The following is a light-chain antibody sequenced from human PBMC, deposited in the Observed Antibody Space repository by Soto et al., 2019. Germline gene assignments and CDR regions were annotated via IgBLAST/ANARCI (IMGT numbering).Light chain of an antibody. CDR3: QQYRNSPYT. V-gene: IGKV3-20*01. Sequence: EIVLTQSPGALSLSPGERATLSCRASQRVSSSYLAWYQQKRGQAPRLLISGASSMATGIPDRFSGSGSGTEFTLTISRLEPEDFAVYYGQQYRNSPYTFGQGTKREIK. J-gene: IGKJ2*01. CDR1: QRVSSSY. CDR2: GAS.